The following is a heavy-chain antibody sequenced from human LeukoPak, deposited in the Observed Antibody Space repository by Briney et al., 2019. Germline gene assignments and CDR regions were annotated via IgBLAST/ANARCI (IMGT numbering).Heavy chain of an antibody. CDR3: ANNQDYGVDIPFDY. J-gene: IGHJ4*02. CDR2: ISYDGSNK. V-gene: IGHV3-30*18. D-gene: IGHD4-17*01. CDR1: GFTFSSYG. Sequence: QPGGSLRLSCAASGFTFSSYGMHWVRQAPGKGLEWVAVISYDGSNKYYADSVKGRFTISRDNSKNTLYLQMNSLRAEDTAVYYCANNQDYGVDIPFDYWGQGTLVTVSS.